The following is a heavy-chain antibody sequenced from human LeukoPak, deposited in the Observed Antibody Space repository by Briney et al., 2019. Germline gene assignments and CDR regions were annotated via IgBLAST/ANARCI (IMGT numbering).Heavy chain of an antibody. CDR1: GGTFSSYA. CDR2: IIPMFGTP. Sequence: SVKVSCKASGGTFSSYAINWVRQAPGQGLEWMGGIIPMFGTPNYAQNFQGTVTITADESTSTAYMELSSLRSDDTALYYCATTPGKIWFGELSRWGQGTLVTVSS. D-gene: IGHD3-10*01. J-gene: IGHJ4*02. V-gene: IGHV1-69*13. CDR3: ATTPGKIWFGELSR.